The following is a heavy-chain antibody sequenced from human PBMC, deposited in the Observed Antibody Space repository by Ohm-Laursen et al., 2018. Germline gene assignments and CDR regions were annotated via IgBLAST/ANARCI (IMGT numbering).Heavy chain of an antibody. Sequence: SLRLSCSASGFTFSSYAMSWVRQAPEKGLEWVSGLSGSGHDTYYTDSVKGRFTISRDNSKNTLYLQMNGLRAEDTAVYYCAKTRYISRGSCDFDYWGQGTLVTVSS. CDR2: LSGSGHDT. CDR1: GFTFSSYA. J-gene: IGHJ4*02. V-gene: IGHV3-23*01. D-gene: IGHD2-15*01. CDR3: AKTRYISRGSCDFDY.